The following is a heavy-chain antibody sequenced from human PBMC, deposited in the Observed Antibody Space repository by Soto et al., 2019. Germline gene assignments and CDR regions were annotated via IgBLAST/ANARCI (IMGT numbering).Heavy chain of an antibody. CDR2: MNPNSGNT. D-gene: IGHD2-2*01. CDR1: GYTCTSCD. J-gene: IGHJ6*03. V-gene: IGHV1-8*01. Sequence: ASVKVSCKASGYTCTSCDINWVRQATGQGLEWMGWMNPNSGNTGYAQKFQGRVTMTRNTSISTAYMELSSLRSEDTAVYYCARVIVVVPAAMYYYYYMDVWGKGTTVTVSS. CDR3: ARVIVVVPAAMYYYYYMDV.